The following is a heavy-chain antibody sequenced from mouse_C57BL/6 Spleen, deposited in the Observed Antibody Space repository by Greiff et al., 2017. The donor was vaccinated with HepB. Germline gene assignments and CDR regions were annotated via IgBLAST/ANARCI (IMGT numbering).Heavy chain of an antibody. CDR1: GYSFTGYY. D-gene: IGHD2-5*01. Sequence: EVKLMESGPELVKPGASVKISCKASGYSFTGYYMNWVKQSPEKSLEWIGEINPSTGGTTYNQKFKAKATLTVDKSSSTAYMQLKSLTSEDSAVYYCARGSNYADYYAMDYWGQGTSVTVSS. J-gene: IGHJ4*01. CDR2: INPSTGGT. CDR3: ARGSNYADYYAMDY. V-gene: IGHV1-42*01.